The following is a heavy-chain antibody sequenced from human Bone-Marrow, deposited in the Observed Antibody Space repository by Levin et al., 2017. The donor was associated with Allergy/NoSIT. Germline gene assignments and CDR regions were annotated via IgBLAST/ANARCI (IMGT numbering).Heavy chain of an antibody. J-gene: IGHJ3*02. V-gene: IGHV3-23*01. CDR3: AKDHCSSTSCPVDDAFDI. Sequence: GGSLRLSCAASGFTFSSYAMSWVRQAPGKGLEWVSAISGSGGSTYYADSVKGRFTISRDNSKNTLYLQMNSLRAEDTAVYYCAKDHCSSTSCPVDDAFDIWGQGTMVTVSS. D-gene: IGHD2-2*01. CDR2: ISGSGGST. CDR1: GFTFSSYA.